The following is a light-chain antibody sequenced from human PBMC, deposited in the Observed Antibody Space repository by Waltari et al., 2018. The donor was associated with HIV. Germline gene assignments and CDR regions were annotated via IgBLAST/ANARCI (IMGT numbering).Light chain of an antibody. Sequence: QSDLTQPASVSGSPGQSVTISCTGTAAVIGGSNSVSWYQHHPGKAPKLIIFHVNNRPTCISSRFSGSKSGNTASLTISGLQTEDEADFYCSSYMDYGTLVFGGGTKLTVL. CDR2: HVN. CDR3: SSYMDYGTLV. CDR1: AAVIGGSNS. V-gene: IGLV2-14*03. J-gene: IGLJ3*02.